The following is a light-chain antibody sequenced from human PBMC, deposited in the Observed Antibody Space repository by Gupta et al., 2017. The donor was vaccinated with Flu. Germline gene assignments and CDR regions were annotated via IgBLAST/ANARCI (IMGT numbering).Light chain of an antibody. Sequence: DIQMTQSPSTLSASVGDRVTITCRASQSISSWLAWYQQKPGKAPKLLIYKASSLESGVPSRFSGRGSGTEFTLTISSLQPDDFATYYCQQYKSYSVYSFGQGTKLEIK. CDR3: QQYKSYSVYS. CDR1: QSISSW. CDR2: KAS. V-gene: IGKV1-5*03. J-gene: IGKJ2*03.